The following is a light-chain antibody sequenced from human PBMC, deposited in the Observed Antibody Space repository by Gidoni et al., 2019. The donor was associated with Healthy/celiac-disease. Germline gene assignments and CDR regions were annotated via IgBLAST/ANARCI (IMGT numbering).Light chain of an antibody. J-gene: IGKJ4*01. Sequence: DIQMTQSPSSLSASVGDRVTITCQASQDISNYLNWYQQKPGKAPKLLIYDASNLETGVPSRFSGRGSGTDFTFTISSLQPEDIATYYCQQYDNLHGITFGGGTKVEIK. CDR1: QDISNY. CDR3: QQYDNLHGIT. CDR2: DAS. V-gene: IGKV1-33*01.